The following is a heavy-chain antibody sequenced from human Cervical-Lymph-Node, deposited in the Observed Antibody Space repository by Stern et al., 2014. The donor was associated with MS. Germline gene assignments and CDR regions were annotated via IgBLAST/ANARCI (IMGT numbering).Heavy chain of an antibody. J-gene: IGHJ6*02. D-gene: IGHD3-10*01. V-gene: IGHV1-69*06. CDR2: IIPIFGTA. CDR3: ASSVGELTPEAV. CDR1: GGTFSSYS. Sequence: QLVQSGAEVKKPGSSVRVSCKASGGTFSSYSISWARQAPGQGLEWMGGIIPIFGTANYAQKFQGRVTMTADTSTSTDYLEVSSLRSEDTAVDYCASSVGELTPEAVWGQGTTVTVFS.